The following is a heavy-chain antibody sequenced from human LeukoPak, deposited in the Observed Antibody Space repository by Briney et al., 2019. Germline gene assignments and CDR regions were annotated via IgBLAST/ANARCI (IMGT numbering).Heavy chain of an antibody. J-gene: IGHJ4*02. CDR1: GFTFSSYA. D-gene: IGHD3-10*01. Sequence: AGGSLRLSCAASGFTFSSYAMHWVRQAPGKGLEWVAVISYDGSNKYYADSVKGRFTISRDNSKNTLYLQMNSLRAEDTAVYYCARDEDGSGSYSFPTWGQGTLVTVSS. CDR2: ISYDGSNK. V-gene: IGHV3-30-3*01. CDR3: ARDEDGSGSYSFPT.